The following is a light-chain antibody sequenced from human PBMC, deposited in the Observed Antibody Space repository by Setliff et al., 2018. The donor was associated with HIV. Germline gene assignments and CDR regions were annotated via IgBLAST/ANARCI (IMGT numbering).Light chain of an antibody. CDR1: SSDVGGYKY. CDR3: CSYAGSYTHYG. V-gene: IGLV2-11*01. J-gene: IGLJ1*01. CDR2: DVS. Sequence: QSALTQPRSVSGSPGQSVTISCTGTSSDVGGYKYVSWYQHHPGKAPKLMIYDVSKRPSGVPDRFSGSKSGNTASLTISGLQAEDEADYYCCSYAGSYTHYGFGTGTKV.